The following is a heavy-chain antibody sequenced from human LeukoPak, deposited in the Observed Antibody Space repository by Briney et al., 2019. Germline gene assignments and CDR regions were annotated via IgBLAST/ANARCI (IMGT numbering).Heavy chain of an antibody. CDR1: GGSISSYY. V-gene: IGHV4-4*07. D-gene: IGHD2-21*02. Sequence: PSETLSLTCTVSGGSISSYYWSWIRQPAGKGLEWIGRIYTSGSTNYNPSLKSRVTMSVDTSKNQFSLKLSSVTAADTAVYYWARNIVVVTAADNDNWFDPWGQGTLVTVSS. J-gene: IGHJ5*02. CDR3: ARNIVVVTAADNDNWFDP. CDR2: IYTSGST.